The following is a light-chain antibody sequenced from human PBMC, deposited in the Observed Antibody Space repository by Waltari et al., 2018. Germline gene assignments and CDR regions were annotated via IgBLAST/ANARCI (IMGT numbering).Light chain of an antibody. CDR1: SSDVGNYNV. J-gene: IGLJ1*01. CDR3: CSYASSSGYV. V-gene: IGLV2-23*01. Sequence: QSALTQPASVSGSPGQSITIPCTETSSDVGNYNVVSWYQHHPGKAPKLMIYDGHKRPAGVSDRFSGSKSGNRASLTISGLQAEDEADYYCCSYASSSGYVFGTGTEVTVL. CDR2: DGH.